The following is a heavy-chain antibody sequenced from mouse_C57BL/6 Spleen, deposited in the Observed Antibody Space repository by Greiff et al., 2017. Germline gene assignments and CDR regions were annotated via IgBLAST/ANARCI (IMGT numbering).Heavy chain of an antibody. CDR1: GFTFSSYA. V-gene: IGHV5-9-1*02. D-gene: IGHD2-10*01. CDR3: TRVFLLGYAMDY. Sequence: EVQVVESGEGLVKPGGSLKLSCAASGFTFSSYAMSWVRQTPEKRLEWVAYISSGGDYIYYADTVKGRFTISRDNARNTLYLQMSSLKSEDTAMYYCTRVFLLGYAMDYWGQGTSVTVSS. J-gene: IGHJ4*01. CDR2: ISSGGDYI.